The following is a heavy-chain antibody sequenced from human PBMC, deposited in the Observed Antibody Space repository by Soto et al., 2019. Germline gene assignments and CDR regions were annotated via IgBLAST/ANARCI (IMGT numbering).Heavy chain of an antibody. J-gene: IGHJ6*02. D-gene: IGHD5-12*01. CDR1: GFTFSSYW. CDR3: AKGSLGVVATEETYYYYGMDV. CDR2: IKQDGSEK. Sequence: GGSLRLSCAASGFTFSSYWMSWVRQAPGKGLEWAANIKQDGSEKYYVDSVKGRFTISRDNAKNSLYLQMNSLRAEDTAVYYCAKGSLGVVATEETYYYYGMDVWGQGTTVTVSS. V-gene: IGHV3-7*03.